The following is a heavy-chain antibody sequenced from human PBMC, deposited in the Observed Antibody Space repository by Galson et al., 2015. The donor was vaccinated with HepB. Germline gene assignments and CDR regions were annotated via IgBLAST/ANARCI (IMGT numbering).Heavy chain of an antibody. V-gene: IGHV3-33*06. D-gene: IGHD4-17*01. CDR3: AKTTRTAGVLGY. CDR2: IWYDGSNK. J-gene: IGHJ4*02. Sequence: SLRLSCAASGFTFSSYGMHWVRQAPGKGLEWVAVIWYDGSNKYYADSVKGRFTISRDNSKNTLYLQMNSLRAEDTAVYYCAKTTRTAGVLGYWGQGTLVTVSS. CDR1: GFTFSSYG.